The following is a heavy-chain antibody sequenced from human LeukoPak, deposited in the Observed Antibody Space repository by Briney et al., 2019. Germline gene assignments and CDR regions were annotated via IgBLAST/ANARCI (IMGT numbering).Heavy chain of an antibody. V-gene: IGHV3-48*04. D-gene: IGHD5-12*01. Sequence: GGSLRLSCAASGFTFSSYSMNWVRQAPGKGLEWVSYISSSSSTIYYADSVKGRFTISRDNAKNSLYLQMNSLRTEDTAVYYCGRDLDVDIVATIANWGQGTLVTVSS. CDR3: GRDLDVDIVATIAN. J-gene: IGHJ4*02. CDR2: ISSSSSTI. CDR1: GFTFSSYS.